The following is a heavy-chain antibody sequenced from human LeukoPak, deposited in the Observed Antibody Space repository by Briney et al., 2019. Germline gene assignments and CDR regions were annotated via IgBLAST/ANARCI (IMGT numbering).Heavy chain of an antibody. Sequence: GGSLRLSCAASGFTFSSYAMSWVRQAPGKGLEWVSAISGSGGSTYYADSVKGRFTISRDNSKNTLYLQMNSLRAEDTAVYYCARGTFPLDAYYYYGMDVWGQGTTVTVSS. CDR2: ISGSGGST. V-gene: IGHV3-23*01. CDR3: ARGTFPLDAYYYYGMDV. CDR1: GFTFSSYA. D-gene: IGHD3-16*01. J-gene: IGHJ6*02.